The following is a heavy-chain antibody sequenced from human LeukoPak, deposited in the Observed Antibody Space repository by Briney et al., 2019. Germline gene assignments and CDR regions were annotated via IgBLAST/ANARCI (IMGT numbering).Heavy chain of an antibody. D-gene: IGHD3-22*01. CDR1: GGSINSYY. CDR2: IYTSGST. CDR3: ARQFYYDSESYYADY. V-gene: IGHV4-4*07. Sequence: SETLSLTCTVPGGSINSYYWSWIRQPAGKGLEWIGRIYTSGSTNYNPSLKSRVTMSVDTSKKQFSLKLGSMSAADTAVYYCARQFYYDSESYYADYWGQGILVTVSS. J-gene: IGHJ4*02.